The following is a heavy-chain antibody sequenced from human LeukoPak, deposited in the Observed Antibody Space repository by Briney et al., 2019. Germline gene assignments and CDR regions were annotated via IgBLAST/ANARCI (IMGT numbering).Heavy chain of an antibody. D-gene: IGHD3-16*01. CDR2: IKHNGDEL. CDR1: GFTFSSYW. Sequence: GGPLRLSCAASGFTFSSYWMTWVRQAPGKGLEWVANIKHNGDELNYVDSVEDRFTISRDNAKNSLYLHMTGLRAEDTAVYYCARELRTFDPWGQGTLVTVSS. V-gene: IGHV3-7*01. CDR3: ARELRTFDP. J-gene: IGHJ5*02.